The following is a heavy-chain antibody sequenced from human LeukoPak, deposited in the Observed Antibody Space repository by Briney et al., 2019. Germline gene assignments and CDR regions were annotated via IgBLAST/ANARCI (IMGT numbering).Heavy chain of an antibody. CDR1: GDSISSGDHY. J-gene: IGHJ6*03. V-gene: IGHV4-30-4*08. Sequence: PSQTLSLTCTVSGDSISSGDHYWSWIRQPPGKGLEWIGYIYYSGNTYYNPSLKSRVTISVDTSKNQFSLKLSSVTAADTAVYYCARTIVVVPVYYYYYMDVWGKGTTVTVSS. CDR3: ARTIVVVPVYYYYYMDV. CDR2: IYYSGNT. D-gene: IGHD2-2*01.